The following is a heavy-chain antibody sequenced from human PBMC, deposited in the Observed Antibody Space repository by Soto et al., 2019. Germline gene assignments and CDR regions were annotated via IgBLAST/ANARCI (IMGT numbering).Heavy chain of an antibody. CDR1: GYSFTSYG. Sequence: DSVKVCCKASGYSFTSYGISWVRQAPGQGLEWMGWISAYNANTNYAQKLQGRVTMTTDTSTSTSYMELRSLRSDDTAVYFCARNRLGATGDYWGQGTLVTVSS. V-gene: IGHV1-18*01. CDR3: ARNRLGATGDY. D-gene: IGHD1-26*01. J-gene: IGHJ4*02. CDR2: ISAYNANT.